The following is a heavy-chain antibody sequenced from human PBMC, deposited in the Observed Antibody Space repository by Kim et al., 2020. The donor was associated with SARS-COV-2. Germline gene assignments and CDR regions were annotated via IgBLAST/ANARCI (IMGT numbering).Heavy chain of an antibody. Sequence: GGSLRLSCAASGFTFSSYAMSWVRQAPGKGLEWVSAISGSGGSTYYADSVKGRFTISRDNSKNTLYLQMNSLRAEDTAVYYCAKDSYGGVDGGNSKFLYFFDYWGQGTLVTVSS. CDR1: GFTFSSYA. CDR2: ISGSGGST. J-gene: IGHJ4*02. D-gene: IGHD2-21*02. V-gene: IGHV3-23*01. CDR3: AKDSYGGVDGGNSKFLYFFDY.